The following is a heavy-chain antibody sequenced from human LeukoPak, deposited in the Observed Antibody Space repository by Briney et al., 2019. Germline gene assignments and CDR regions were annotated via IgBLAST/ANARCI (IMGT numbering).Heavy chain of an antibody. J-gene: IGHJ3*02. V-gene: IGHV3-30-3*01. D-gene: IGHD2-8*01. Sequence: GRSLRLSCAASGFTFSSYAMHWVRQAPGKGLEWVAVISYDGSNKYYADSVKGRFTISRDNSKNTLYLQMNSLRAEDTAVYYCASEVVQMVYTTVGAFDIWGQGTMVTVSS. CDR3: ASEVVQMVYTTVGAFDI. CDR2: ISYDGSNK. CDR1: GFTFSSYA.